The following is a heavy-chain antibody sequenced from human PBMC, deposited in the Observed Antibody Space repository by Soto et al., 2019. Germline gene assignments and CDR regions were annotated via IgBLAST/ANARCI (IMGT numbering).Heavy chain of an antibody. V-gene: IGHV4-4*02. J-gene: IGHJ4*02. Sequence: QVQLQESGPGLVKPSGTLSLTCAVSGGXIXXXNXWXXVRQPXGKGLEWIGEIYHSGSTNYNPSLKSRVTISVDKSKNQSSLKLSSVTAADXXVYYCXXXXVDSSGGWGQGTLVTVSS. CDR3: XXXXVDSSGG. CDR1: GGXIXXXNX. CDR2: IYHSGST. D-gene: IGHD3-22*01.